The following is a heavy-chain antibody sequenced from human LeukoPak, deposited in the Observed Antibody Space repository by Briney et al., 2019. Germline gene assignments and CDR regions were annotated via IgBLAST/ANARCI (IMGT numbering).Heavy chain of an antibody. J-gene: IGHJ4*02. CDR3: ARDLSPLGYSGFDY. D-gene: IGHD5-12*01. V-gene: IGHV3-30*04. CDR1: GFTFSHYA. CDR2: ISYDGSNK. Sequence: GRSLRLSCAASGFTFSHYAIHWVRQAPGKGLEWVPVISYDGSNKYYAASVKGRFTVSRDNSRNTLYLQMNSLGAEDTAVYYCARDLSPLGYSGFDYWGQGALVTVSS.